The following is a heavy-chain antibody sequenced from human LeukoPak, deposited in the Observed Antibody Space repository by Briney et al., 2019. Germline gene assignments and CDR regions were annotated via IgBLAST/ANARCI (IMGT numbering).Heavy chain of an antibody. CDR1: GGSVSSGSHY. CDR3: ASHYSGYDWGIDY. V-gene: IGHV4-61*01. CDR2: IYYSGST. J-gene: IGHJ4*02. D-gene: IGHD5-12*01. Sequence: SETLSLTCTVSGGSVSSGSHYWSWIRQPPGKGLEYIGFIYYSGSTTYNPSLKSRVTISVDMSKNQFSLRLTSVTAADTAVYYCASHYSGYDWGIDYWGQGTLVTVPS.